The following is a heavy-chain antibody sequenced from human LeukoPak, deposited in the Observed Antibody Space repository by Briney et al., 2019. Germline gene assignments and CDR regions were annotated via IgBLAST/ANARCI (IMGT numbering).Heavy chain of an antibody. D-gene: IGHD3-3*01. CDR3: TTDPHYDFWSGYSRG. CDR1: GFIFSNAW. J-gene: IGHJ4*02. Sequence: EGSLRLSCAASGFIFSNAWMSWVRQAPGKGLEWVGRIKSRTDGGTTDHAAPVKGRFTISRDDSKNTLYLQMNSLKTEDTAVYYCTTDPHYDFWSGYSRGWGQGTLVTVSS. CDR2: IKSRTDGGTT. V-gene: IGHV3-15*01.